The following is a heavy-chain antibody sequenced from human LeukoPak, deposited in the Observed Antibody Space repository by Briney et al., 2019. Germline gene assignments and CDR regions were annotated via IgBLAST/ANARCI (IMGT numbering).Heavy chain of an antibody. V-gene: IGHV3-9*01. J-gene: IGHJ4*02. CDR3: ARGFDSSGYYLRYYFDY. CDR1: GFTFDDYA. D-gene: IGHD3-22*01. CDR2: ISWNSGSI. Sequence: GGSLRLSCAASGFTFDDYAMHWVRQAPGKGLEWVSGISWNSGSIGYADSVKGRFTISRDNAKNSLYLQMNSLRAEDTAVYYCARGFDSSGYYLRYYFDYWGQGTLVTVSS.